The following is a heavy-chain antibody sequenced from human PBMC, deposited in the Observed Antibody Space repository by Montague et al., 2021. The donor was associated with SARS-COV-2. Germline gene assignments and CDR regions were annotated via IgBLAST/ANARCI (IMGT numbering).Heavy chain of an antibody. CDR1: GGSFSGYY. CDR2: INDRGST. CDR3: ARGQVTISGVLIFIPAAGHLDG. V-gene: IGHV4-34*01. D-gene: IGHD3-3*01. Sequence: SETLSLTCAVYGGSFSGYYWTWIRQPPGKGLEWVGEINDRGSTNYNPSFESRLTMSVDTSKNQFSLRLKSVSAADTGVYYCARGQVTISGVLIFIPAAGHLDGWGQGTSVTVSS. J-gene: IGHJ3*01.